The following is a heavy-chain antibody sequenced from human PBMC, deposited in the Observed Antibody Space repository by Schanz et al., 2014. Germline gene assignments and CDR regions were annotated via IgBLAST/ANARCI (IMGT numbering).Heavy chain of an antibody. Sequence: VQLVESGGGVVQPGGSLRLSCVGSGYSFSDYDMYWIRQAPGKGLEWLAFLRSDGSRRDYADSVKGRFTISRDNSRNTLSLQMSSLRPEDTAVYYGAKDPPRGVRTPIKPTLDSWGQGTRVTVS. CDR3: AKDPPRGVRTPIKPTLDS. J-gene: IGHJ4*02. CDR1: GYSFSDYD. V-gene: IGHV3-30*02. CDR2: LRSDGSRR. D-gene: IGHD3-10*01.